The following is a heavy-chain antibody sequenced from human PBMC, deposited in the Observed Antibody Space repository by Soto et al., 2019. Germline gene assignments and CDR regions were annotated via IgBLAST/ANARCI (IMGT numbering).Heavy chain of an antibody. CDR2: IYDSGDT. CDR3: VSSRSAIYGDAFDV. V-gene: IGHV4-59*01. D-gene: IGHD2-2*01. CDR1: GNSISSYF. Sequence: QLQLQESGPGLVKPSETLSLTCNVSGNSISSYFRSWIRQTPGKGLEWIGFIYDSGDTKYNPSLESRATISLDTSKSQFSLKLRSVTAADTAMYYCVSSRSAIYGDAFDVWGRGSMVTVSS. J-gene: IGHJ3*01.